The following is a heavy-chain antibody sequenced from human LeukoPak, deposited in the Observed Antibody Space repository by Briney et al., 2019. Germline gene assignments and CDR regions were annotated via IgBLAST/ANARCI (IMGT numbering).Heavy chain of an antibody. CDR3: ARDMAPDYYDSSGYQVGFDY. CDR2: TYYRSKWYN. CDR1: GDSVSSNSAA. J-gene: IGHJ4*02. D-gene: IGHD3-22*01. V-gene: IGHV6-1*01. Sequence: SQTLSLTCAISGDSVSSNSAAWNWIRQSPSRGLEWLGRTYYRSKWYNDYAVSVGSRITINPDTSKNQFSLQLNSVTPEDTAVYYCARDMAPDYYDSSGYQVGFDYWGQGTLVTVSS.